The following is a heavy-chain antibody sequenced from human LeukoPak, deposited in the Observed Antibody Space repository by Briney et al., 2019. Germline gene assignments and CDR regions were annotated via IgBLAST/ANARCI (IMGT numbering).Heavy chain of an antibody. J-gene: IGHJ4*02. D-gene: IGHD3-10*01. V-gene: IGHV4-39*07. CDR1: GASISSSNYY. CDR3: ARGIYGSGSYRLDY. CDR2: IYSSGNT. Sequence: SETLSLTCAVSGASISSSNYYWGWVRQSPGKGLEWIGNIYSSGNTYYNASLKSRVTMSVDTSKNQFSLKLSSVTAADTAVYYCARGIYGSGSYRLDYWGQGTLVTVSS.